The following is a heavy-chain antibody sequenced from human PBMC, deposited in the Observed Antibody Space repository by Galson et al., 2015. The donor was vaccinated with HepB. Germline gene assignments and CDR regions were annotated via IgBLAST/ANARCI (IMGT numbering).Heavy chain of an antibody. CDR3: ARRGMSTTYFHS. CDR1: GYNFTNYW. V-gene: IGHV5-51*01. D-gene: IGHD5-24*01. Sequence: QSGAEVKKPGESLKISCKDSGYNFTNYWIAWVRQMPGKGLEWMGIIYPGDSDTRYSPSLQGQVTISADKSISTAYAQWNSLKASDTAMYYCARRGMSTTYFHSWGQGTLVTVSS. J-gene: IGHJ4*02. CDR2: IYPGDSDT.